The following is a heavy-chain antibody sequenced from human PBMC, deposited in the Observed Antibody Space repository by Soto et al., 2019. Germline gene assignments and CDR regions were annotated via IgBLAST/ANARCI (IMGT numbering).Heavy chain of an antibody. CDR2: FYYSGTT. CDR1: GDSISSDY. Sequence: QVQLQESGPGLVKPSETLSLSCTVSGDSISSDYWGWIRQPPGKGLEWIGCFYYSGTTSYNPSLKSRVTISVDTSKNQFSLMLSPVTAAHTAVYYYARGIAVAGRGSYYNAMDVWGQGTTVTVSS. V-gene: IGHV4-59*01. D-gene: IGHD6-19*01. J-gene: IGHJ6*02. CDR3: ARGIAVAGRGSYYNAMDV.